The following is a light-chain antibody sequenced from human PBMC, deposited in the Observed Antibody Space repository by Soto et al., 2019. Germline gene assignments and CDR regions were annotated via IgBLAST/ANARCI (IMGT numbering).Light chain of an antibody. CDR1: QGISNY. CDR3: QKHDSAPWT. J-gene: IGKJ1*01. CDR2: AAS. V-gene: IGKV1-27*01. Sequence: DIPMTQSPSSLSASVGDRVTITCRASQGISNYLAWYQQRPGKVPKLLIYAASTLQSGVPSRFSGSGTGTDFNLTISSLQPEDVAAYYCQKHDSAPWTFGQGTKVEI.